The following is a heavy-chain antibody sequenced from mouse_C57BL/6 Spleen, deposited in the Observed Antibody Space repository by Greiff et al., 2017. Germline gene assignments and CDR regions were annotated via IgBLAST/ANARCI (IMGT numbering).Heavy chain of an antibody. V-gene: IGHV5-9-1*02. D-gene: IGHD2-4*01. Sequence: EVQGVESGEGLVKPGGSLKLSCAASGFTFSSYAMSWVRQTPEKRLEWVAYISSGGDYIYYADTVKGRFTISRDNARNTLYLQMSSLKSEDTAMYYCTRAYYDYDDWYFDVWGTGTTVTVSS. J-gene: IGHJ1*03. CDR3: TRAYYDYDDWYFDV. CDR2: ISSGGDYI. CDR1: GFTFSSYA.